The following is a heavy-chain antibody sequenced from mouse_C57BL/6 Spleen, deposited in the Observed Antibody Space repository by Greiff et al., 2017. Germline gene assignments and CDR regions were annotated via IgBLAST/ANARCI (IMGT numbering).Heavy chain of an antibody. CDR2: IYPSDSDT. Sequence: QVQLQQPGAELVRPGSSVKMSCKASGYTFTSYWMAWVKQRPGQGLEWIGNIYPSDSDTNYNQKFKDKATLTVDKSSSTAYMHLSSLTSEDSAVYYGARWEWEGKGNYWGQGTTLTVSS. CDR1: GYTFTSYW. V-gene: IGHV1-61*01. CDR3: ARWEWEGKGNY. D-gene: IGHD1-3*01. J-gene: IGHJ2*01.